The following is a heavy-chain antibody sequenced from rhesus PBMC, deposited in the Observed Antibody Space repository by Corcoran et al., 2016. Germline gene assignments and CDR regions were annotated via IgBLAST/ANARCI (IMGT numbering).Heavy chain of an antibody. CDR2: ISYDGSQK. V-gene: IGHV3-54*02. J-gene: IGHJ4*01. Sequence: EVQLVESGGGLVQPGGSLRVSCEASGFNFSSYGMHWVSQDPGKGLEGVAVISYDGSQKYYADAVKDRFTIARDNSKNMLYLQMNNLKWEDTAVYDCARDQGGFYDSGGLDYWGQGVLVTVSS. D-gene: IGHD3-28*01. CDR1: GFNFSSYG. CDR3: ARDQGGFYDSGGLDY.